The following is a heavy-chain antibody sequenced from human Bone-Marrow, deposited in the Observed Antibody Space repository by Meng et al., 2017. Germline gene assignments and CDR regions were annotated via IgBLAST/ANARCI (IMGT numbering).Heavy chain of an antibody. CDR2: INPNSGGT. Sequence: ASVKVSCKASGYTFTGYYMHWVRQAPGQGLEWMGWINPNSGGTNYAQKFQGRVTKTRDTSISTAYMVLSRLRSDDTAVYYCARDPYCSGGSCYSDDYYYYYGMDVWGQGTMVTVSS. D-gene: IGHD2-15*01. J-gene: IGHJ6*02. CDR1: GYTFTGYY. CDR3: ARDPYCSGGSCYSDDYYYYYGMDV. V-gene: IGHV1-2*02.